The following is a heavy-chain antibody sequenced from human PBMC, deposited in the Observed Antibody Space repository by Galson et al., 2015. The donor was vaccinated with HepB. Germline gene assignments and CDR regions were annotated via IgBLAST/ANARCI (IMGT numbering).Heavy chain of an antibody. CDR2: IKQDGSEK. CDR1: GFTFSSYW. V-gene: IGHV3-7*03. D-gene: IGHD3-3*01. Sequence: SLRLSCAASGFTFSSYWMSWVRQAPGKGLEWVANIKQDGSEKYYVDSVKGRFTISRDNAKNSLYLQMNSLRAEDTAVYYCARGPYCDFPRFWGARPNDAFDIWGQGTMVTVSS. J-gene: IGHJ3*02. CDR3: ARGPYCDFPRFWGARPNDAFDI.